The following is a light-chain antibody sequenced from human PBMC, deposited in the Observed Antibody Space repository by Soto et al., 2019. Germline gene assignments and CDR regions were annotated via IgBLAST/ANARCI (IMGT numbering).Light chain of an antibody. J-gene: IGKJ3*01. CDR1: QSIFDRSYDKKY. CDR3: QQYYSLPLT. CDR2: WAT. V-gene: IGKV4-1*01. Sequence: DIVMTQSPDFMAVSLGERATMNCKSSQSIFDRSYDKKYFAWYQQKPGQPPKLLIYWATARESGVPDRFSGSGSETDFTLTISSMQAEDAAVYYCQQYYSLPLTFGPGTKVDI.